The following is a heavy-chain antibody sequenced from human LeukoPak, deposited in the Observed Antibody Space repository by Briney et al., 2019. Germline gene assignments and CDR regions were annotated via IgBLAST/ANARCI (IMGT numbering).Heavy chain of an antibody. CDR3: ARVGDYVCKD. D-gene: IGHD3-16*01. J-gene: IGHJ4*02. Sequence: GGSLRLSCAASGFTFSSYSMNWVRQAPGKGLEWVSYISSGSSTIYYADSVKGRFTISRDNAKNSLYLQMNSLRAEDTAVYYCARVGDYVCKDWGQGTLVTVSS. CDR2: ISSGSSTI. V-gene: IGHV3-48*04. CDR1: GFTFSSYS.